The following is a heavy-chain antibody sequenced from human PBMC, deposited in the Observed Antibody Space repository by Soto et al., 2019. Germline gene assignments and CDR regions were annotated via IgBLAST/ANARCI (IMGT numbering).Heavy chain of an antibody. J-gene: IGHJ6*04. D-gene: IGHD3-3*01. CDR1: GFTFSSYG. Sequence: GGSLRLSCAASGFTFSSYGMHWVRQAPGKGLEWVAVISYDGSNKYYADSVKGRFTISRDNSKNTLYLQMNSLRAEDTAVYYCAKFYFFWTGPPNSYYNPVRDFGGKGTTVLVPP. CDR2: ISYDGSNK. V-gene: IGHV3-30*18. CDR3: AKFYFFWTGPPNSYYNPVRDF.